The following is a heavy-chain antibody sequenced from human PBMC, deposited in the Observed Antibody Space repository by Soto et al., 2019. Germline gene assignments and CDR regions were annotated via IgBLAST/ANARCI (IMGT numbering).Heavy chain of an antibody. CDR1: GGTFSSYA. D-gene: IGHD3-9*01. V-gene: IGHV1-69*13. CDR2: IIPIFGTA. CDR3: ARVPLTYYDILTGYPANSYYYGMDV. Sequence: SVKVSCKASGGTFSSYAISWVRQAPGQGLEWMGGIIPIFGTANYAQKFQGRVTITADESTSTAYMELSSLRSEGTAVYYCARVPLTYYDILTGYPANSYYYGMDVWGQGATVTVSS. J-gene: IGHJ6*02.